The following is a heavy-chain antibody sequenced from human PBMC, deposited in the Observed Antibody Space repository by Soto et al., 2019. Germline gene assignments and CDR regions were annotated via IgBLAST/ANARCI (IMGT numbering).Heavy chain of an antibody. CDR3: TTPPMYSSGWYRPPGGCGMDV. CDR2: IKSKTDGGTT. CDR1: GFTFSNAW. J-gene: IGHJ6*02. D-gene: IGHD6-19*01. Sequence: EVQLVESGGGLVKPGGSLRLSCAASGFTFSNAWMSWVRQAPGKGLEWVGRIKSKTDGGTTDYSAPVKGRFTISRDDSKNTLYLQMNSLKTEDTAVYYCTTPPMYSSGWYRPPGGCGMDVWGQGTTVTVSS. V-gene: IGHV3-15*01.